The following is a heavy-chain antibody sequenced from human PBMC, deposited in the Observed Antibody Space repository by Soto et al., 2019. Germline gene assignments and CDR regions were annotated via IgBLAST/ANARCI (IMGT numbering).Heavy chain of an antibody. CDR2: IYHSGST. CDR1: GGSISSGGYS. V-gene: IGHV4-30-2*01. CDR3: ASTTPPGDY. J-gene: IGHJ4*02. Sequence: SSDTPSLTCAVSGGSISSGGYSWSWIRQPPGKGLEWIGYIYHSGSTYYNPSLKSRVTISVDRSKNQFSLKLSSVTAADTAVYYCASTTPPGDYWGQGTLVTVSS. D-gene: IGHD1-26*01.